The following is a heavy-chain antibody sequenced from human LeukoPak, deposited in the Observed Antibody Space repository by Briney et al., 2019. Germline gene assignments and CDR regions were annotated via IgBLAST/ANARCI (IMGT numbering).Heavy chain of an antibody. V-gene: IGHV1-24*01. D-gene: IGHD3-10*01. CDR1: GYTPTELS. CDR3: ATVPFGELLYNY. J-gene: IGHJ4*02. Sequence: GASVKVSCKVSGYTPTELSMHWVRQAPGKGLEWMGGFDPEDGETIYAQKFQGRVTMTEDTSTDTAYMELSSLRSEDTAVYYCATVPFGELLYNYWGQGTLVTVSS. CDR2: FDPEDGET.